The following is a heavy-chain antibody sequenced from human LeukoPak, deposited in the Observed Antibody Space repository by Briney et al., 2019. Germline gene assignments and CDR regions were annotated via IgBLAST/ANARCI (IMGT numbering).Heavy chain of an antibody. D-gene: IGHD3-9*01. CDR3: ARQKGYDILTGYYSDY. V-gene: IGHV5-51*01. J-gene: IGHJ4*02. CDR2: IYPGDSDT. Sequence: GESLKISCKGSGYSFTSYWIGWVRQVPGKGLEWMGIIYPGDSDTRYSPSFQGQVTISADKSISTAYLQWSSLKASDTAMYYCARQKGYDILTGYYSDYWGQGTLVTVSS. CDR1: GYSFTSYW.